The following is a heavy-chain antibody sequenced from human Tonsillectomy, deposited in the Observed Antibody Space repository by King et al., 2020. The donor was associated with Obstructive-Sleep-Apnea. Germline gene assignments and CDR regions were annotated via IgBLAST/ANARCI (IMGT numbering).Heavy chain of an antibody. D-gene: IGHD2-15*01. CDR3: ARDTYCSGGSCYPYSFDY. V-gene: IGHV4-38-2*02. J-gene: IGHJ4*02. CDR1: GYSMNRGYN. CDR2: IHHSGST. Sequence: QLQESGPGLVKPSETLSLSCTVSGYSMNRGYNWGWIRQPPGKGLEWIGSIHHSGSTCYNPSLNSLVTISVDTSKNQFSLKLSSVTAADTAVYYCARDTYCSGGSCYPYSFDYWGQGTLVTVSS.